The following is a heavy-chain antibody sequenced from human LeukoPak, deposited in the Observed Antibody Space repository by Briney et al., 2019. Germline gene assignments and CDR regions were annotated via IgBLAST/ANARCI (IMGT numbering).Heavy chain of an antibody. Sequence: ASVKVSCKASGYTFTSYDINWVRQAPGQGLEWMGWINPNSGNTGYAQKFQGRVTMTRNTPISTAYMELSSLRSEDTAVYYCARGGPGAAYFDYWGQGTLVTVSS. V-gene: IGHV1-8*01. J-gene: IGHJ4*02. CDR3: ARGGPGAAYFDY. CDR2: INPNSGNT. CDR1: GYTFTSYD. D-gene: IGHD1-26*01.